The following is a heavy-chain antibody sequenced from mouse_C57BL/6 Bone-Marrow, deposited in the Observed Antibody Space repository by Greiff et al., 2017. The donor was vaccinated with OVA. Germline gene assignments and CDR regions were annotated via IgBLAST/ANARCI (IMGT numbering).Heavy chain of an antibody. CDR3: ARLLTGARRGFAY. CDR1: GYTFTSYD. CDR2: IYPRDGST. V-gene: IGHV1-85*01. J-gene: IGHJ3*01. Sequence: VQLKESGPELVKPGASVKLSCKASGYTFTSYDINWVKQRPGQGLEWIGWIYPRDGSTKYNEKFKGKATLTVDTSSSTAYMELHSLTSEDSAVYFCARLLTGARRGFAYWGQGTLVTVSA. D-gene: IGHD4-1*01.